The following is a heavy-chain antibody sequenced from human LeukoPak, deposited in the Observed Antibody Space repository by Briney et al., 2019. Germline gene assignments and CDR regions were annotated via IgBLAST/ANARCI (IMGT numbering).Heavy chain of an antibody. Sequence: GGSLRLSCAASGFTFSSYAMSWVRQAPGRGLEWVSAISGSGGSTYYADSVKGRFTISRDNSKNTLYLQMNSLRAEDTAVYYCAREIGDPIVVVPAANWFDPWGQGTLVTVSS. V-gene: IGHV3-23*01. J-gene: IGHJ5*02. D-gene: IGHD2-2*01. CDR3: AREIGDPIVVVPAANWFDP. CDR2: ISGSGGST. CDR1: GFTFSSYA.